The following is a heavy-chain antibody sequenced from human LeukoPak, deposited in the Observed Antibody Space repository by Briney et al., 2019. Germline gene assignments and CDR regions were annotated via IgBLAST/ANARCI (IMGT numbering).Heavy chain of an antibody. CDR3: AKVYYHGSGTRYFDY. CDR1: GFTFSNYG. V-gene: IGHV3-30*18. J-gene: IGHJ4*02. D-gene: IGHD3-10*01. Sequence: GGSLRLSCAASGFTFSNYGMHWVRQAPGKGLEWVAVMSYGGSNKYYADSVKGRFTISRDNSKNTLYLQMNSLRAEDTAVYYCAKVYYHGSGTRYFDYWGQGTLVTVSS. CDR2: MSYGGSNK.